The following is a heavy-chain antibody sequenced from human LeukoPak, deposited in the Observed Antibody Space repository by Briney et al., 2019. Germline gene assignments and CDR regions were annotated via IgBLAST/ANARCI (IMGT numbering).Heavy chain of an antibody. D-gene: IGHD2-21*02. J-gene: IGHJ4*02. Sequence: ASVKVSCTASGYIFTSYYMHWVRQAPGQGLEWIGIINPSGGSISYAQKFQGRVTMTRDTSTSTVYMELSSLRSEDTAVYYCARTYCGGDCYAPPGAYWGQGTLVTVSS. CDR3: ARTYCGGDCYAPPGAY. CDR2: INPSGGSI. CDR1: GYIFTSYY. V-gene: IGHV1-46*01.